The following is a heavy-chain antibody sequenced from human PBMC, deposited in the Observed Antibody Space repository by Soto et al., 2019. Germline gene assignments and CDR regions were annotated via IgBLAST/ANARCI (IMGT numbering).Heavy chain of an antibody. CDR3: ARETQTYYYDSGGAFDI. V-gene: IGHV3-33*01. J-gene: IGHJ3*02. CDR2: IWYDGSNK. CDR1: GFTLSSYG. Sequence: GGSLRLSCAASGFTLSSYGMHWVRQAPGKGLEWVAVIWYDGSNKYYADSVKGRFTISRDNSKNTLYLQMNSLRAEDTAVYYCARETQTYYYDSGGAFDIWGQGTMVTVSS. D-gene: IGHD3-22*01.